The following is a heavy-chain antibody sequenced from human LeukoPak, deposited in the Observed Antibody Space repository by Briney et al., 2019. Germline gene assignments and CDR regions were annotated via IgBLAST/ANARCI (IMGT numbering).Heavy chain of an antibody. CDR1: GFTFSSHD. CDR2: ISYDGGKK. CDR3: ATHCSSTSCSLATFDI. Sequence: GGSLRLSCAASGFTFSSHDMHWVRQAPGKGLEWVSIISYDGGKKDYADSVKGRFTISRDNGRTSLSLQMNSLRADDTAVYYCATHCSSTSCSLATFDIWGQGTMVTVSS. V-gene: IGHV3-30*03. J-gene: IGHJ3*02. D-gene: IGHD2-2*01.